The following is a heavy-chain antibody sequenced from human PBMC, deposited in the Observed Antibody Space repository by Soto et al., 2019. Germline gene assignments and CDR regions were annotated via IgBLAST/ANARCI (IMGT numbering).Heavy chain of an antibody. CDR1: GGSISSSSYY. D-gene: IGHD3-3*01. V-gene: IGHV4-39*01. CDR2: IYYSGST. J-gene: IGHJ4*02. CDR3: ARSDDFWSGYSLGSFDY. Sequence: QLQLQESGPGLVKPSETLSLTCTVSGGSISSSSYYWGWIRQPPGKGLEWIGSIYYSGSTYYNPSLKSRVTLSVDTSKNQFSLKLSSVTAADTAVYYCARSDDFWSGYSLGSFDYWGQGTLVTVSS.